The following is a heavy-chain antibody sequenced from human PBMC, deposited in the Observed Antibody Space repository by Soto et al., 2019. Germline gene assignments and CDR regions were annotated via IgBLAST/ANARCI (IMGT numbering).Heavy chain of an antibody. CDR2: INAGNGNT. J-gene: IGHJ4*02. D-gene: IGHD6-13*01. Sequence: ASVKVSCKASGYTFTSYAMHWVRQAPGQRLEWMGWINAGNGNTKYSQKFQGRVTITRDTSASTAYMELSSLRSEGTAVYYCARNYIAAAGPYYFDYWGQGTLVTVSS. CDR1: GYTFTSYA. V-gene: IGHV1-3*01. CDR3: ARNYIAAAGPYYFDY.